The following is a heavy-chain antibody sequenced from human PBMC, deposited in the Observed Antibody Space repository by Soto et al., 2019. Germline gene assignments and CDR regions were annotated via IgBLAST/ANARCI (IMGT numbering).Heavy chain of an antibody. CDR1: GFTFTSYA. Sequence: GGSLRLSCAASGFTFTSYAMHWVRQAPGKGLEWVAVIWYDGTNKYYADSVKGRFTISRDNSKNTLYLQMNSLRAEDTAVYFCARDQSSGNYYGDYWGQGDLVTVSS. CDR2: IWYDGTNK. V-gene: IGHV3-33*01. CDR3: ARDQSSGNYYGDY. D-gene: IGHD1-26*01. J-gene: IGHJ4*02.